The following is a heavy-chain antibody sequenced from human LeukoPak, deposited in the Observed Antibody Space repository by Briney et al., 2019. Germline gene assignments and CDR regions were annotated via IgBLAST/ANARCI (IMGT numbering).Heavy chain of an antibody. CDR1: GGSISSSSYY. CDR2: IYYSGST. J-gene: IGHJ4*02. V-gene: IGHV4-39*07. Sequence: SETLSLTCTVSGGSISSSSYYWGWIRQPPGKGLEWIGSIYYSGSTYYNPSLKSRVTISVDTSKNQFSLRLSSVTAADTAVYYCARGRYGSGSYYNTAFDYWGQGTLVTVSS. D-gene: IGHD3-10*01. CDR3: ARGRYGSGSYYNTAFDY.